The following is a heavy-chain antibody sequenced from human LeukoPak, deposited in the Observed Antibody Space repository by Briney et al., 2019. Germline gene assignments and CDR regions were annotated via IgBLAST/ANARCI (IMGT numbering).Heavy chain of an antibody. CDR1: GGSISSYY. CDR3: AGSNYYDSSGYYPDAFDI. V-gene: IGHV4-4*07. J-gene: IGHJ3*02. D-gene: IGHD3-22*01. Sequence: PSETLSLTCTVSGGSISSYYWSWIRQPVGKGLEWIGRIYTSGSTNYNPSLKSRVTMSVDTSKNQFSLKLSSVTAADTAVYYCAGSNYYDSSGYYPDAFDIWGQGTMVTVSS. CDR2: IYTSGST.